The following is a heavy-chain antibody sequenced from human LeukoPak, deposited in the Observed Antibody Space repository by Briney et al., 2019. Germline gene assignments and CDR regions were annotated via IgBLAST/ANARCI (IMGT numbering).Heavy chain of an antibody. CDR1: GFTFSGSA. CDR3: TRDRGTYNWFDP. V-gene: IGHV3-73*01. Sequence: GGSLRLSCVASGFTFSGSAVHWVRQSSGKGLEWVGHIDKKDNLYATAYAESVKGRFTISRDDSKDTAFLHMDSLKTEDTALYYCTRDRGTYNWFDPWGQGALVTVSS. J-gene: IGHJ5*02. D-gene: IGHD2-15*01. CDR2: IDKKDNLYAT.